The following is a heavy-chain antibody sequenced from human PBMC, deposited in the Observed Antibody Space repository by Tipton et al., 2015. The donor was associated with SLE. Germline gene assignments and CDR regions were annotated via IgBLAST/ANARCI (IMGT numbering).Heavy chain of an antibody. J-gene: IGHJ4*02. V-gene: IGHV3-30*04. CDR3: TTSAPFDY. Sequence: SLRLSCAASGFTFSTYAMHWVRQAPGKGLEWVAVISYDGSNKFYADSVKGRFTISRDNSKNTLYLQMNSLKTDDTAIYYCTTSAPFDYWGQGTLVTVSS. CDR1: GFTFSTYA. D-gene: IGHD1-1*01. CDR2: ISYDGSNK.